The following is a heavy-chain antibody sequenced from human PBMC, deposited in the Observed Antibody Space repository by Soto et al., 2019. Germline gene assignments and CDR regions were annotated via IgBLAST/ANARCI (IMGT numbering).Heavy chain of an antibody. V-gene: IGHV3-48*03. CDR1: GFTFSSYE. J-gene: IGHJ4*02. Sequence: LRLSCAASGFTFSSYEMNWVRQAPGKGLEWVSYISSSGSTIYYADSVKGRFTISRDNAKNSLYLQMNSLRAEDTAVYYCAREYYGGSFVYWGQGTLVTVSS. CDR3: AREYYGGSFVY. CDR2: ISSSGSTI. D-gene: IGHD4-17*01.